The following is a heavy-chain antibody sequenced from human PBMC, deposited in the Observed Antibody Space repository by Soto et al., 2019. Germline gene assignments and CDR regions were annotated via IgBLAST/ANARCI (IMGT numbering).Heavy chain of an antibody. CDR3: ARAQDPFDS. CDR1: GGSISSYY. J-gene: IGHJ4*02. Sequence: SETLSLTCTVSGGSISSYYWSWIRQPPGKGLEWIGYIYYSGSTNYNPSLKSRVTISVDTSKNQFSLKLSSVTAADTAVYYCARAQDPFDSWGQGTLVTVSS. CDR2: IYYSGST. V-gene: IGHV4-59*08.